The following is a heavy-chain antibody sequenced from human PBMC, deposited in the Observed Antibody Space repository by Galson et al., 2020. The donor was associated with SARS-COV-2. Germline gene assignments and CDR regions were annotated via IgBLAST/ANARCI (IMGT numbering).Heavy chain of an antibody. CDR3: MRQASPYYYHYMDV. CDR1: GYSFTNYW. CDR2: NYPADSDT. Sequence: GESLKISCKGSGYSFTNYWIGWVRQMPGKGLEWMGINYPADSDTRYSPSFQGQVTISADKSISTAYLQWSSLKASDSAMYYSMRQASPYYYHYMDVWGKGTTVTISS. V-gene: IGHV5-51*01. J-gene: IGHJ6*03.